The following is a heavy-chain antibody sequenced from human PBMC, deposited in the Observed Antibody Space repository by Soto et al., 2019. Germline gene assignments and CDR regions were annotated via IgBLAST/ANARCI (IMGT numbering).Heavy chain of an antibody. CDR1: GYTFTGYY. D-gene: IGHD3-10*01. V-gene: IGHV1-2*04. J-gene: IGHJ4*02. CDR2: INPNSGGT. CDR3: ARAVRRITMVRRAYSYFDY. Sequence: QVQLVQSGAEVKKPGASVKVSCKASGYTFTGYYMHWVRQAPGQGLEWMGWINPNSGGTNYAQKFQGWVTMTRDTSISTAYMELSRLRSDDTAVYYCARAVRRITMVRRAYSYFDYWGQGTLVTVSS.